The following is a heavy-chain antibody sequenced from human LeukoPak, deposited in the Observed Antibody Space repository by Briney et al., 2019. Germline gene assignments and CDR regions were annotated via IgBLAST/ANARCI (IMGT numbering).Heavy chain of an antibody. CDR1: GGSISSSNYY. Sequence: SETLSLTCTVSGGSISSSNYYWGWIRQPPGKGLEWIGEINHSGSTNYNPSLKSRVTMSVDTSKNQFSLQLSSVTAADTAVYYCARDGYSYGLWYFDLWGRGTLVTVSS. CDR3: ARDGYSYGLWYFDL. D-gene: IGHD5-18*01. CDR2: INHSGST. V-gene: IGHV4-39*07. J-gene: IGHJ2*01.